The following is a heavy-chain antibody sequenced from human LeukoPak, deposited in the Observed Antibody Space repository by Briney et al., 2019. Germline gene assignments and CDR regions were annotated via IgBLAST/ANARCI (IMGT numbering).Heavy chain of an antibody. CDR1: GFTFSSSW. CDR3: ARSSGYGYDY. CDR2: ISSDGSSS. J-gene: IGHJ4*02. V-gene: IGHV3-74*01. D-gene: IGHD5-18*01. Sequence: GGSLRLSCEASGFTFSSSWMHWVRQASGKGLVWVSRISSDGSSSSYADSVKGRFTISRDNAKNTLSLQMNSLRAEDTAVYYCARSSGYGYDYWGQGTLVTVSS.